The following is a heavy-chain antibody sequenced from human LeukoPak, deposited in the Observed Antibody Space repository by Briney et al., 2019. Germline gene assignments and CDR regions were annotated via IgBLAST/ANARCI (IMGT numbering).Heavy chain of an antibody. Sequence: GPVKVSCKASGYTFTSYAMHWVRQAPGQRLEWMGWINAGNGNTKYSQKFQGRVTITRDTSASTAYMELSSLRSEDTAVYYCARATTTYYYGMDVWGKGTTVTVSS. CDR3: ARATTTYYYGMDV. D-gene: IGHD1-26*01. CDR2: INAGNGNT. J-gene: IGHJ6*04. V-gene: IGHV1-3*01. CDR1: GYTFTSYA.